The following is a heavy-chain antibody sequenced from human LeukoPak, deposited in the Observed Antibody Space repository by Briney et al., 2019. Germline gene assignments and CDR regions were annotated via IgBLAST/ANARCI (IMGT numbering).Heavy chain of an antibody. V-gene: IGHV1-8*01. CDR2: MNPNSGNT. CDR3: GWDYYDSSGYHDDFDL. CDR1: GYTFTSYD. J-gene: IGHJ3*01. D-gene: IGHD3-22*01. Sequence: ASVKVSCKASGYTFTSYDINWVRQATGEGLEWVGWMNPNSGNTGYAQKFKGRVTMTRNTSISTAYMELSSLRSEDTALYYCGWDYYDSSGYHDDFDLWREDTMVPVSS.